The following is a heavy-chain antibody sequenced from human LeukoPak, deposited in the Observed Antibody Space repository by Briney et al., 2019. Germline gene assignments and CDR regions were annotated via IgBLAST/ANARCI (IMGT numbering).Heavy chain of an antibody. V-gene: IGHV3-21*01. D-gene: IGHD6-19*01. J-gene: IGHJ4*02. Sequence: GGPLSLSCVSSGFNFISYSMNWVRQAREKGLGWGSSISISSSYIYYAASVKGRFTISRDNAKNSLYLQMNSLRAEDTAVYYCAREYDSSGWPEIDYWGQGTLVTVSS. CDR2: ISISSSYI. CDR1: GFNFISYS. CDR3: AREYDSSGWPEIDY.